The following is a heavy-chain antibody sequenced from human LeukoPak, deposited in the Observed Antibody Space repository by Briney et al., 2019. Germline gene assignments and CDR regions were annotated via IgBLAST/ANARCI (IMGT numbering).Heavy chain of an antibody. CDR1: GFTFSSYS. D-gene: IGHD4-17*01. V-gene: IGHV3-48*01. CDR2: ISSSSSTI. Sequence: PGGSLTLSCVASGFTFSSYSMNWVRPAPRKRLEWVAYISSSSSTIYYADSVKGRFTISIYNAKNSLYLQMNSMRAEVTAVYYCAGPLPLYYGDYLGWGQGTLVTVSS. CDR3: AGPLPLYYGDYLG. J-gene: IGHJ4*02.